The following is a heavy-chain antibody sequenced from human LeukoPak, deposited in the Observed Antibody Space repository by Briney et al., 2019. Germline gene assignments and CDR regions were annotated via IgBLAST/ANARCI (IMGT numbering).Heavy chain of an antibody. Sequence: SETLSLTCTVSGVSIRRGGYHWNWICENPGKGLEWSGYIYYSESSYYNPSLKSLLIRSVDTSKNQFSLNLSSVTAAYTAVYYCSRLISLSGYKDFFVLWGQGTLVSVS. D-gene: IGHD5-18*01. CDR3: SRLISLSGYKDFFVL. V-gene: IGHV4-31*01. CDR2: IYYSESS. J-gene: IGHJ5*02. CDR1: GVSIRRGGYH.